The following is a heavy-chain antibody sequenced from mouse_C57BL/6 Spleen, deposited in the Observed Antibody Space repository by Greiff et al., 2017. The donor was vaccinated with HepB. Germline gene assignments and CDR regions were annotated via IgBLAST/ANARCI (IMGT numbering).Heavy chain of an antibody. V-gene: IGHV5-17*01. J-gene: IGHJ4*01. CDR1: GFTFSDYG. CDR3: ARKSYYSNLYYAMDY. CDR2: ISSGSSTI. Sequence: EVKLVESGGGLVKPGGSLKLSCAASGFTFSDYGMHWVRQAPEKGLEWVAYISSGSSTIYYADTVKGRFTISSDNAKNTLFLQMTSLRSEDTAMYYCARKSYYSNLYYAMDYWGQGTSVTVSS. D-gene: IGHD2-5*01.